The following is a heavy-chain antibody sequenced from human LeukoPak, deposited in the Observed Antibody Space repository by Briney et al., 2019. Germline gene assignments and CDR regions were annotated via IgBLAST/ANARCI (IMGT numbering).Heavy chain of an antibody. J-gene: IGHJ3*02. V-gene: IGHV1-69*13. CDR2: IIPIFGTA. D-gene: IGHD3-10*01. CDR3: ARIDVEEGDRRPSGGAFNT. CDR1: GGTFTSYA. Sequence: GASVKLSCKASGGTFTSYAISWVGQAPGQGLEWMGGIIPIFGTANHAKTFPGRGTITSDESTSTAYMELSSLRSEDTAVCYCARIDVEEGDRRPSGGAFNTWAQGTRVTVSS.